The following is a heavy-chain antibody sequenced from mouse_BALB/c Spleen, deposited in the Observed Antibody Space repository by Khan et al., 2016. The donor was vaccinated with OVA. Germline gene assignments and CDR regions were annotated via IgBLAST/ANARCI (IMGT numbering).Heavy chain of an antibody. D-gene: IGHD1-1*02. Sequence: EVELVESGGDLVKPGGSLKLSCAASGFTFSNYAMSWVRQTPEKRLEWVASISSGGTTYYPDSVKGRFTISRDNARNILYLQMNSLRSEDTAMFYCARDYWFTYWGQGTRVTVSA. CDR1: GFTFSNYA. CDR3: ARDYWFTY. CDR2: ISSGGTT. J-gene: IGHJ3*01. V-gene: IGHV5-6-5*01.